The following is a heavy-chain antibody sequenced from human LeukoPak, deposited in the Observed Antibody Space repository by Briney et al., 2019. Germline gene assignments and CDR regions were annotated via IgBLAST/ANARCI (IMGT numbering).Heavy chain of an antibody. CDR3: GKDEQGFGMQTSH. CDR1: GFDFSSYA. D-gene: IGHD1-14*01. V-gene: IGHV3-23*01. CDR2: ITGSGGST. J-gene: IGHJ4*02. Sequence: GGSLRLSCAASGFDFSSYAVSRVRQAPGKGLEWVSAITGSGGSTYYADSVKGRFTVSRDNPRNTLYLQMNGLRAEDTAVYYCGKDEQGFGMQTSHWGQGTLVTVSS.